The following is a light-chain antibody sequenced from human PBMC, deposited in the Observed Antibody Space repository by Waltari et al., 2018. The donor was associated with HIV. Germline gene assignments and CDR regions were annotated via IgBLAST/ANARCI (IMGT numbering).Light chain of an antibody. Sequence: DIQMTQSPSSLSASIGDTVTITCRASQSIANYLHWYQQTPGKAPKLLIDAASSLQSGVPSRFSGSGFGTDFTLTISSLQPEDFGTYYCQQSYNTPITFGQGTRVEIK. CDR1: QSIANY. CDR2: AAS. J-gene: IGKJ5*01. CDR3: QQSYNTPIT. V-gene: IGKV1-39*01.